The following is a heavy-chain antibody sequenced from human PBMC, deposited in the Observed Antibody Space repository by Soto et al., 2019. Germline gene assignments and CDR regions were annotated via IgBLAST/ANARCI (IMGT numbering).Heavy chain of an antibody. V-gene: IGHV1-46*03. D-gene: IGHD2-15*01. CDR1: GYTFTSYY. J-gene: IGHJ4*02. CDR2: INPSGGST. CDR3: ARGGPYCSGGSCYLGY. Sequence: QVQLVQSGAEVKKPGASVKVSCKASGYTFTSYYMHWVRQAPGQGLEWMGIINPSGGSTSYAQKFQGRVTMTRDTSTSTVYMELSRLRSEATAVYYCARGGPYCSGGSCYLGYWGQGTLVTVSS.